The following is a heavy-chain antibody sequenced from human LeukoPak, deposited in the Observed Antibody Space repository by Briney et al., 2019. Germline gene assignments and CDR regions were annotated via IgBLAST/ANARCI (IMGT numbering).Heavy chain of an antibody. V-gene: IGHV3-30*18. CDR1: GYTFTGYY. Sequence: SCKASGYTFTGYYMHWVRQAPGKGLEWVAVISYDGSNKYYADSVKGRFTISRDNSKNTLYLQMNSLRAEDTAVYYCAKGQTSSRYFDYWGQGTLVTVSS. CDR3: AKGQTSSRYFDY. D-gene: IGHD6-6*01. CDR2: ISYDGSNK. J-gene: IGHJ4*02.